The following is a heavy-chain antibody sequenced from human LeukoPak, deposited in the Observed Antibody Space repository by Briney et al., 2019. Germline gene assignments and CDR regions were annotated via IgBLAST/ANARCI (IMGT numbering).Heavy chain of an antibody. CDR2: ITSSNNYI. V-gene: IGHV3-21*01. CDR1: GFTFSNYW. J-gene: IGHJ6*03. D-gene: IGHD2/OR15-2a*01. Sequence: GGSLRLSCATSGFTFSNYWMHWVRQAPGKGLEWVSSITSSNNYIYYGDSVKGRFTISRDDAKNSLFLQMNSLRAEDTATYYCARGEFGDYYYFYMDVWGKGTTVTVSS. CDR3: ARGEFGDYYYFYMDV.